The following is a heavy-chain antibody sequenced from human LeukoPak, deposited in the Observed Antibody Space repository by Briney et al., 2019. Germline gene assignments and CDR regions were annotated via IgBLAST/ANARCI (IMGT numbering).Heavy chain of an antibody. V-gene: IGHV3-23*01. CDR3: ARAGMVRGALGAFDI. J-gene: IGHJ3*02. Sequence: GGSLRLSCAASGFTFSSYAMSWVRQAPGKGLEWVSAISGSGSTIYYADSVKGRFTISRDNAKNSLYLQMNSLRAEDAAMYYCARAGMVRGALGAFDIWGQGTMVTVSS. D-gene: IGHD3-10*01. CDR2: ISGSGSTI. CDR1: GFTFSSYA.